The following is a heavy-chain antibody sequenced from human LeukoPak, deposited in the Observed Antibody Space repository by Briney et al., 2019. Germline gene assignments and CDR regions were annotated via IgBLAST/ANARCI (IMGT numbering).Heavy chain of an antibody. CDR1: GESFSGYY. D-gene: IGHD2-15*01. CDR3: ARGDIVGVVAATRTAFDY. V-gene: IGHV4-34*01. CDR2: INHSGST. Sequence: TSETLSLTCAVYGESFSGYYWSWIRQPPGKGLEWIGEINHSGSTNYNQSLKRRVTISVDTSKNQFSLKLSSVTAADTAVYYCARGDIVGVVAATRTAFDYWGQGTLVTVSS. J-gene: IGHJ4*02.